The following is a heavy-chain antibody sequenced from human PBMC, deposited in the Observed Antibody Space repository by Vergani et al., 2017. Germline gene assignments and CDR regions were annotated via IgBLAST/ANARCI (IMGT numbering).Heavy chain of an antibody. V-gene: IGHV1-69-2*01. CDR3: ATPQTVTTGGMEV. J-gene: IGHJ6*02. CDR2: VDPEDGET. D-gene: IGHD4-17*01. CDR1: GYTFTDHY. Sequence: EVQLVQSGAEVKKPGATMTISCKVSGYTFTDHYMHWVKQAPGKGLEWMGLVDPEDGETIYAEKFKCRVTIAADTSTDTAHLKLSSLRSEDTAVYYCATPQTVTTGGMEVWGQGTTVIVSS.